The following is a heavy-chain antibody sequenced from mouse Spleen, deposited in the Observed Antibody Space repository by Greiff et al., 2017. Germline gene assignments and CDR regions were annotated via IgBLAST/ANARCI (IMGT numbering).Heavy chain of an antibody. CDR3: ARFPPTLYYGDWYFDV. Sequence: EVQLQQSGSELVKPGASVKIPCKASGYTFTDYNMDWVKQSHGKSLEWIGDINPNNGGTIYNQKFKGKATLTVDKSSSTAYMELRSLTSEDTAVYYCARFPPTLYYGDWYFDVWGAGTTVTVSS. V-gene: IGHV1-18*01. CDR1: GYTFTDYN. D-gene: IGHD2-13*01. J-gene: IGHJ1*01. CDR2: INPNNGGT.